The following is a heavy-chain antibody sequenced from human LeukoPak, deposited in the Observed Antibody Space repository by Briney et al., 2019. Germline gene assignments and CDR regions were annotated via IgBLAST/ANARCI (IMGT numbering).Heavy chain of an antibody. J-gene: IGHJ4*02. CDR2: ISSSGSPI. Sequence: GVSLRLSCAASGFTFRAYQMSWVRQVPGKGLEWVSYISSSGSPIYYADSVKGRFTISRDNAENSLYLQMNSLRVEDTALYYCARQASGDGYNFDYWGQGTLVTVSS. CDR1: GFTFRAYQ. CDR3: ARQASGDGYNFDY. V-gene: IGHV3-48*03. D-gene: IGHD5-24*01.